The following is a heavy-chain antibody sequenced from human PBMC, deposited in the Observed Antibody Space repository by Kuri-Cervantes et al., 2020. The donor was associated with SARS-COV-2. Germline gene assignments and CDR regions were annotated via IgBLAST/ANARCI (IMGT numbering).Heavy chain of an antibody. J-gene: IGHJ4*02. CDR1: GFTFSSYA. Sequence: GGSLRLSCAASGFTFSSYAMSWARQVPGKGLEWVSAISGSGGSTYYADSVKGRFTISRDNAKNSLYLQMNSLRAEDTAVYYCARGNYVMYSRWPTAPSDYWGQGTLVTVSS. V-gene: IGHV3-23*01. CDR3: ARGNYVMYSRWPTAPSDY. CDR2: ISGSGGST. D-gene: IGHD3-16*01.